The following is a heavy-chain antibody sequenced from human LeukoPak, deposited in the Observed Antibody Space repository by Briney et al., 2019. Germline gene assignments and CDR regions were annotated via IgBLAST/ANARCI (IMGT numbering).Heavy chain of an antibody. J-gene: IGHJ4*02. CDR1: GGSFSGYY. CDR2: INHSGST. CDR3: ARGGLLGVVVAATNPGIDY. D-gene: IGHD2-15*01. Sequence: SETLSHTCAVYGGSFSGYYWSWIRQPPGKGLEWIGEINHSGSTNYNPSLKSRVTISVDTSKNQFSLKLSSVTAADTAVYYCARGGLLGVVVAATNPGIDYWGQGTLVTVSS. V-gene: IGHV4-34*01.